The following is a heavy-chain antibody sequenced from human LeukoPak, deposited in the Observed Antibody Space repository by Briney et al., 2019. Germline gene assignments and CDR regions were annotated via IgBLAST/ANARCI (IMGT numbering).Heavy chain of an antibody. CDR3: PTKRWSSFHY. J-gene: IGHJ4*02. V-gene: IGHV3-33*01. Sequence: PGGSLRLSFAAVGFIFSSIAMHWVRQAPGKGLEWVAAIWYDGSNKYYADSVKGRFTISRDHAKDLLYLHMNSLRDEDTAVYYCPTKRWSSFHYWGRETLVTVSS. CDR2: IWYDGSNK. D-gene: IGHD4-23*01. CDR1: GFIFSSIA.